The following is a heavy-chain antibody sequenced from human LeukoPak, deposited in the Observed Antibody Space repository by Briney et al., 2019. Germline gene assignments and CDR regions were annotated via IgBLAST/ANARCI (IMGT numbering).Heavy chain of an antibody. CDR1: GGSISSGGYY. J-gene: IGHJ4*02. CDR3: ARKDGGLVGAIDY. D-gene: IGHD1-26*01. CDR2: IYYSGST. V-gene: IGHV4-31*03. Sequence: PSETLSLTCTVSGGSISSGGYYWSWIRQHPGKGLEWIGYIYYSGSTYYNPSLKSRVTISVDTSKNQFSLKLSSVTAADTAVYYCARKDGGLVGAIDYWGQGTLVTVSS.